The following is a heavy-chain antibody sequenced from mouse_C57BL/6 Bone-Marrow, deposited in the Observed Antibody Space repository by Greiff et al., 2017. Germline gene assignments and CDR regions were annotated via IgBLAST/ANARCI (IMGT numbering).Heavy chain of an antibody. D-gene: IGHD4-1*01. J-gene: IGHJ2*01. Sequence: QVQLQQPGAELVRPGSSVKLSCKASGYTFTSYWMHWVKQRPIQGLEWIGNIDPSDSETHYNQKFKDKATLTVDKSSSTAYMQLSSLTSEDSAVYYCARRNWVYYFDYWGQGTTLTVSS. V-gene: IGHV1-52*01. CDR3: ARRNWVYYFDY. CDR2: IDPSDSET. CDR1: GYTFTSYW.